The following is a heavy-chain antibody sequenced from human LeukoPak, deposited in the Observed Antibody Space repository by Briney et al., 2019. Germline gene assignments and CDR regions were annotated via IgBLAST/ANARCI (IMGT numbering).Heavy chain of an antibody. D-gene: IGHD3-9*01. CDR3: ARHGSPRLRYFDWLLSRGYRFDY. V-gene: IGHV4-34*01. CDR2: ISHSEST. CDR1: GVSFCGYY. J-gene: IGHJ4*02. Sequence: SETLSLTCAVYGVSFCGYYWSWLRQPPGKGLEWMGEISHSESTNYNPSLKSRVTISVDTAKNQFSLQLSSVTAADTAVYYCARHGSPRLRYFDWLLSRGYRFDYWGQGTLVTVSS.